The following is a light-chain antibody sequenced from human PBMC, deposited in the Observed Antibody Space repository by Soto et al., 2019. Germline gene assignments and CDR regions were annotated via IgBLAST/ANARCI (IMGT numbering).Light chain of an antibody. J-gene: IGKJ5*01. CDR2: DAS. V-gene: IGKV1-33*01. CDR3: QQYDNLPIT. CDR1: QDISNY. Sequence: DIPLTQSQSSLSASLLERVSIXCQASQDISNYLNWYQQKPGKAPKLLIYDASNLETGVPSRFSGSGSGTDFTFTISSLQPEDIATYYCQQYDNLPITFGQGTRLEI.